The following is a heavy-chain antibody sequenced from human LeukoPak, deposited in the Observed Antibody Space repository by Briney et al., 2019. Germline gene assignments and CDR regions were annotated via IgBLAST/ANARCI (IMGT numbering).Heavy chain of an antibody. V-gene: IGHV3-30*18. CDR1: GFTFSSYG. Sequence: GRSLRLSCAASGFTFSSYGMHWVRQAPGKGLEWVAVISYDGSNKYYADSVKGRFTISRDNSKNTLYLQMNSLRAEDTAVYYCAKAYCSGGSCADYWGQGTLVTVSS. CDR3: AKAYCSGGSCADY. J-gene: IGHJ4*02. CDR2: ISYDGSNK. D-gene: IGHD2-15*01.